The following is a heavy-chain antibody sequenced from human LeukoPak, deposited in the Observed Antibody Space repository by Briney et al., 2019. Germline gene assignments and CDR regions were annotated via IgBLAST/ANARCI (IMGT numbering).Heavy chain of an antibody. Sequence: PGGSLRLSCAASGFTFDDYTMHWVRQAPGKVLEWVSLITWDGGSTYYADSVKGRFTISRDNSKNSLYLQMNSLRTEDTALYYCAKGKNTGSYLSHVDYWGQGTLVAVSS. D-gene: IGHD3-10*01. V-gene: IGHV3-43*01. CDR2: ITWDGGST. CDR3: AKGKNTGSYLSHVDY. J-gene: IGHJ4*02. CDR1: GFTFDDYT.